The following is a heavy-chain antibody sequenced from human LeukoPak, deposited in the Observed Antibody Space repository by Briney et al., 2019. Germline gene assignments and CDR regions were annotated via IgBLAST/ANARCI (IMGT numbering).Heavy chain of an antibody. J-gene: IGHJ3*01. CDR1: GGSISSYY. D-gene: IGHD1-26*01. CDR3: AHFKGGSFDF. V-gene: IGHV4-59*08. CDR2: IYYRGST. Sequence: SETLSLTCTFSGGSISSYYWSWIRQPPGKGLEWIGYIYYRGSTNYNPSLKSRVTISVDTSKNQFSLRLSSVTAADTAVYYCAHFKGGSFDFWGQGTMVTVSS.